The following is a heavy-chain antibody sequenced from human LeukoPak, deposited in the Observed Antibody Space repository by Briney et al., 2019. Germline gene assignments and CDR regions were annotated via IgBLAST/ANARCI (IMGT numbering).Heavy chain of an antibody. CDR1: GYFISSGYY. CDR3: ASLIGYCSGGSCSYYYYYYMDI. V-gene: IGHV4-38-2*01. CDR2: IYHSGST. J-gene: IGHJ6*03. Sequence: PSETLSLTCDVSGYFISSGYYWGWIRQPPGKGLGGVGSIYHSGSTYYNPSLKSRVTISVDTSKHQLSLKLSSVTAADTAVYYCASLIGYCSGGSCSYYYYYYMDIWGKGTTVTVSS. D-gene: IGHD2-15*01.